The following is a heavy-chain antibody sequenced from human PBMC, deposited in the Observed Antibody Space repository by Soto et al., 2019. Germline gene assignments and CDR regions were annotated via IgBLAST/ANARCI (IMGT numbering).Heavy chain of an antibody. V-gene: IGHV3-66*01. D-gene: IGHD3-16*01. CDR1: GFTVSSKY. Sequence: EVQLVESGGGLVQPGGSLRLSCAASGFTVSSKYMSWVRQAPGKGLEWVSVVYSGGSTNNADSVKGRFTISRDNSKNTLFLQRERLRAEDTAVYYCAGGGTYTGAFFYWGQGTLVTVSS. CDR2: VYSGGST. CDR3: AGGGTYTGAFFY. J-gene: IGHJ4*02.